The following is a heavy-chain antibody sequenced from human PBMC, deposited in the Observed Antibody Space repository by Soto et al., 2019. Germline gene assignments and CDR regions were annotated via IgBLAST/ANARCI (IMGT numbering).Heavy chain of an antibody. CDR3: AKGGRQWLVTSDFNY. J-gene: IGHJ4*02. CDR1: GFTFSDYA. V-gene: IGHV3-30*18. Sequence: GGSLRLSCAASGFTFSDYAMHWVRQAPGKGLDWVAVVSHDGRNTHYADSVKGRFTISRDSSMNTVSLEMTSLRAEDTAVYYCAKGGRQWLVTSDFNYWGQGALVTVSS. D-gene: IGHD6-19*01. CDR2: VSHDGRNT.